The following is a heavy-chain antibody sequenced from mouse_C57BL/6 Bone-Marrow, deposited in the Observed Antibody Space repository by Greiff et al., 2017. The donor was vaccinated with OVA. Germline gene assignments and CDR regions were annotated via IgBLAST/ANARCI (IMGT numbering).Heavy chain of an antibody. CDR1: GYTFTSYW. Sequence: QVHVKQPGAELVKPGASVKLSCKASGYTFTSYWMQWVKQRPGQGLEWIGEIDPSDSYTNYNQKFKGKATFTVDTSSSTAYMQLSSLTSEDSAVYYCYYGNSYYCDQGTTLTVSS. CDR3: YYGNSYY. CDR2: IDPSDSYT. V-gene: IGHV1-50*01. J-gene: IGHJ2*01. D-gene: IGHD1-1*01.